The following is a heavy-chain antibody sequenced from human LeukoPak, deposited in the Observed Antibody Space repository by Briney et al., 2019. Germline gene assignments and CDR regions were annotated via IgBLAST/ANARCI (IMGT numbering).Heavy chain of an antibody. Sequence: PGGSLRLSCAASGFTFDDYGMSWVRQAPGKGLEWVSGINWNGGRTGYADSGKGRFTISRDNTKNSLYLQMNSLRAEDTALYYCARVPYFIAAAGTIGGDYYYMDVWGKGTTVTVSS. D-gene: IGHD6-13*01. V-gene: IGHV3-20*04. CDR1: GFTFDDYG. CDR2: INWNGGRT. CDR3: ARVPYFIAAAGTIGGDYYYMDV. J-gene: IGHJ6*03.